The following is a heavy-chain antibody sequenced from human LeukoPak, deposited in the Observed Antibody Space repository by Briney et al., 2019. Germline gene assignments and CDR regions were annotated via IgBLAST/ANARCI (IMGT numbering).Heavy chain of an antibody. CDR3: ARVSTAVSLAIDY. D-gene: IGHD6-13*01. CDR2: ISISSTYI. CDR1: GLTFSSYW. V-gene: IGHV3-21*06. J-gene: IGHJ4*02. Sequence: PGGSLRLSCVASGLTFSSYWMNWVRQAPGKGLEWVSVISISSTYIYYADSVKGRFTISRDNAKNSLYLQMNSLRAEDTAVYYCARVSTAVSLAIDYWGQGTLVTVST.